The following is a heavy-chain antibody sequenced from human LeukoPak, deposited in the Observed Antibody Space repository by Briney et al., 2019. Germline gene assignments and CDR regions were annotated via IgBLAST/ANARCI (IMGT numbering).Heavy chain of an antibody. CDR3: AGALGLLLDY. V-gene: IGHV3-30*02. Sequence: GGSLRLSCAASGITFSNYGMHWVRQAPGKGLEWVAFIRYDGSNKYYADSVKGRFTISRDNAKNSLYLQMNSLRAEDTAVYYCAGALGLLLDYWGQGTLVTVSS. J-gene: IGHJ4*02. CDR1: GITFSNYG. D-gene: IGHD2/OR15-2a*01. CDR2: IRYDGSNK.